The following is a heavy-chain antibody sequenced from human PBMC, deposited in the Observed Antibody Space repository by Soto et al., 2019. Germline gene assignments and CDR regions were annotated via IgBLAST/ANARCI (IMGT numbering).Heavy chain of an antibody. J-gene: IGHJ6*02. CDR2: INPSGGST. CDR3: ARVGGNRRVWDYYYYGMDV. CDR1: GYTFTSYY. D-gene: IGHD3-16*01. V-gene: IGHV1-46*01. Sequence: QVQLVQSGAEVKKPGASVKVSCKASGYTFTSYYMHWVRQAPGQGLEWMGIINPSGGSTSYAQKFQGRVTMTRDTSTSTVYMELSSLRSEDTAVYYCARVGGNRRVWDYYYYGMDVWGQGTTVTVSS.